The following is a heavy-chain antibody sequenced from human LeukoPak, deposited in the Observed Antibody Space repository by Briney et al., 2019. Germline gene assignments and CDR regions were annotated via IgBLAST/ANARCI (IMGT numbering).Heavy chain of an antibody. CDR1: GGSISSYY. Sequence: PSETLSLTCTVSGGSISSYYWSWIRQPPGKGLEWIGYIYYSGSTNYNPSLKSRVTISVDTSKNQFSLKLSSVTAADTAVYYCARDRRFLEWLPSSEAFDTWGQGTMVTVSS. V-gene: IGHV4-59*01. D-gene: IGHD3-3*01. J-gene: IGHJ3*02. CDR2: IYYSGST. CDR3: ARDRRFLEWLPSSEAFDT.